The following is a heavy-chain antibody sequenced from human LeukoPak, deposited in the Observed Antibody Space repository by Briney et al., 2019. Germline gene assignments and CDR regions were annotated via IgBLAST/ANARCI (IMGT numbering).Heavy chain of an antibody. V-gene: IGHV5-10-1*01. Sequence: GESLKISCQGSGYGFTSYLIGWVRQMPGKGLEWMGRIDPSDSYTNYSPSFQGHVTISADKSISTAYLQWSSLKASDTAMYYCARTIYSSSSYYYYVMDVWGQGTTVTVSS. D-gene: IGHD6-6*01. CDR1: GYGFTSYL. CDR3: ARTIYSSSSYYYYVMDV. CDR2: IDPSDSYT. J-gene: IGHJ6*02.